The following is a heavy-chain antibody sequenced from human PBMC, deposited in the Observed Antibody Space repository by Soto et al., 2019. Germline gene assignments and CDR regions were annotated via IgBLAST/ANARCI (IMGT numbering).Heavy chain of an antibody. CDR2: INAGNGNT. D-gene: IGHD3-10*01. Sequence: ASVKVSCKASGYTFTSYAMHWVRQAPGQRLEWMGWINAGNGNTKYSQKFQGRVTITRDTSASTAYMELSSLRSEDTAVYYCARVGDGSGSYYKVHYYYYYMDVWGKGTTVTVSS. CDR3: ARVGDGSGSYYKVHYYYYYMDV. CDR1: GYTFTSYA. J-gene: IGHJ6*03. V-gene: IGHV1-3*01.